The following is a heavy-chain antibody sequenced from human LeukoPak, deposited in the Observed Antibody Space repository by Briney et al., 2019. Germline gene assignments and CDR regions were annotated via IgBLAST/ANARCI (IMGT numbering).Heavy chain of an antibody. J-gene: IGHJ4*02. CDR3: ARALSSDYYDSPSPDY. V-gene: IGHV3-66*01. CDR1: GFTVSSNY. CDR2: IYSGGST. D-gene: IGHD3-22*01. Sequence: GGSLRLSCAASGFTVSSNYMSWVRQAPGKGLEWVSVIYSGGSTNYADSVKGRFTISRDNSKNTLYLQMNSLRAEDTAVYYCARALSSDYYDSPSPDYWGQGTLVTVSS.